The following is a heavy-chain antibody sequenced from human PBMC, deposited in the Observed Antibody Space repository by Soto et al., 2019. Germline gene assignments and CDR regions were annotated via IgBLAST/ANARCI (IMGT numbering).Heavy chain of an antibody. Sequence: PRLSCAASGFAFSSYSMNWVRQAPGKGLEWVSSISSSSSYIYYADSVKGRFTISRDNAKNSLYLQMNSLRAEDTAVYYCAREDYGDYLRAFDIWGQGTMVTVSS. V-gene: IGHV3-21*01. D-gene: IGHD4-17*01. J-gene: IGHJ3*02. CDR3: AREDYGDYLRAFDI. CDR2: ISSSSSYI. CDR1: GFAFSSYS.